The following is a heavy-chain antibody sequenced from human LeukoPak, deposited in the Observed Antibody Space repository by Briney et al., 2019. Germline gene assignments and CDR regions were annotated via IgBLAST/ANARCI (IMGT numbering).Heavy chain of an antibody. D-gene: IGHD3-22*01. J-gene: IGHJ3*02. Sequence: GGSVRLSCAASGFTFSIYGMHWVRQAPGKGLEWVTFIRYDENNKYYVDSVKGRFTISRDNSKNMLYLHMNSLKPEDTDMYYCAKDYYDNSGRGAFDRWGQGTMVTVSS. V-gene: IGHV3-30*02. CDR3: AKDYYDNSGRGAFDR. CDR1: GFTFSIYG. CDR2: IRYDENNK.